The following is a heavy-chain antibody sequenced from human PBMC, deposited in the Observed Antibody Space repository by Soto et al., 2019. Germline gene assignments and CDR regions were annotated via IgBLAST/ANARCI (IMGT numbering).Heavy chain of an antibody. CDR3: ARPGSSAAGTINWFDP. D-gene: IGHD6-13*01. CDR2: IYYSGST. CDR1: GGSISSSSYY. V-gene: IGHV4-39*01. Sequence: SETLSLTCTVSGGSISSSSYYWGWIRQPPGKGLEWIGSIYYSGSTYYNPSLKSRVTISVDTSKNQFSLKLSSVTAADTAVYYCARPGSSAAGTINWFDPWGQGTLVTVSS. J-gene: IGHJ5*02.